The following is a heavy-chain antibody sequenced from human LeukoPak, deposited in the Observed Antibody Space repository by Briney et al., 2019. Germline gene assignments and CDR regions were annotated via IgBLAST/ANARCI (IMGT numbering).Heavy chain of an antibody. V-gene: IGHV4-4*02. CDR2: IYHSGST. D-gene: IGHD6-19*01. CDR1: GGSISSSNW. CDR3: ARSIYSTGWYDY. Sequence: SETLSLTCAVSGGSISSSNWWSWVRQPPGKGLEWIGEIYHSGSTNYNPSLKSRVTISVDTSKNQFSLKLSSVTAADTGVYYCARSIYSTGWYDYWGQGTLVTVSS. J-gene: IGHJ4*02.